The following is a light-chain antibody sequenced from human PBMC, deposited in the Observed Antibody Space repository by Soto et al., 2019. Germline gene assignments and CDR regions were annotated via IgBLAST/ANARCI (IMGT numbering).Light chain of an antibody. J-gene: IGKJ4*01. V-gene: IGKV3-11*01. CDR3: QQRSNRPLT. CDR2: DAS. Sequence: KQSLAALSLTPGERATLSCRASQSVSSYLAWYQQKPGQAPRLLIYDASNRATGIPARFSGSGSGTDFTLTISSLEPEDFAVYYCQQRSNRPLTFGGRTNVAIK. CDR1: QSVSSY.